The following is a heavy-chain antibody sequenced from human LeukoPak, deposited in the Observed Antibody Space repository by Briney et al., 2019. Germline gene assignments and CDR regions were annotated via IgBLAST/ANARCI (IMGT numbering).Heavy chain of an antibody. CDR1: GYTFTSYD. V-gene: IGHV1-8*01. Sequence: ASVKVSCKASGYTFTSYDFNWLRQATGQGPEWMGWMNPNSGATGYAQKFQGRVTMTRSASINTAYMELTNLRSEDTAVYYCARRGDNWGFFDYWGQGTLVTVSS. CDR2: MNPNSGAT. D-gene: IGHD7-27*01. CDR3: ARRGDNWGFFDY. J-gene: IGHJ4*02.